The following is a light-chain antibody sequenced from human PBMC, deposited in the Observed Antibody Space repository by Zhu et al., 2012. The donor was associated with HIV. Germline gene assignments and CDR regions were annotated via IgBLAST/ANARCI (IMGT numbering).Light chain of an antibody. CDR1: QSIKNN. J-gene: IGKJ1*01. CDR3: QQCERWPPVT. CDR2: GAS. V-gene: IGKV3-15*01. Sequence: EILMTQSPATLSVSLGERATLSCRASQSIKNNLAWYQQKLGQAPRLLIRGASTRAAGTPDRFSGSGYGTEFTLTISSVQSGDFAVYYCQQCERWPPVTFGQGTTVQI.